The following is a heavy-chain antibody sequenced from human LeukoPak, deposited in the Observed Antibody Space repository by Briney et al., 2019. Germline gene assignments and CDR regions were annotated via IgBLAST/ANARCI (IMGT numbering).Heavy chain of an antibody. CDR3: AKDSPIAVAGTYYFDY. Sequence: PGGSLRLSCAASGFTFSSSAMSWVRQAPGKGLEWVSAISGSGGSTYYADSVKGRFTISRDNSKNTLYLQMNSLRAEDTAVYYCAKDSPIAVAGTYYFDYWGQGTLVTVSS. CDR2: ISGSGGST. CDR1: GFTFSSSA. D-gene: IGHD6-19*01. J-gene: IGHJ4*02. V-gene: IGHV3-23*01.